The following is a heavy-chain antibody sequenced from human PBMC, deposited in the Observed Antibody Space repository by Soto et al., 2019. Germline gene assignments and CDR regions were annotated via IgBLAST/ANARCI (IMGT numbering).Heavy chain of an antibody. CDR1: GGTFSSYA. CDR2: IIPIFGTA. CDR3: AEDIVVVPAAMRGYYYYGMDV. Sequence: ASVKVSCKASGGTFSSYAISWVRQAPGQGLEWMGGIIPIFGTANYAQKFQGRVTITADKSTSTAYMELSNLRSEDTAVYYCAEDIVVVPAAMRGYYYYGMDVWGQGTTVTVSS. J-gene: IGHJ6*02. V-gene: IGHV1-69*06. D-gene: IGHD2-2*01.